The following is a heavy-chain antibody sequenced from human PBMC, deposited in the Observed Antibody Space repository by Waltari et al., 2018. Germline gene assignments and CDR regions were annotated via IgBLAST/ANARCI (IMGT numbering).Heavy chain of an antibody. J-gene: IGHJ2*01. CDR2: IWLDGSNK. V-gene: IGHV3-33*01. CDR1: GFAFSSDG. Sequence: QVQLVESGVGVVQPGRSLRLPCAASGFAFSSDGLHWVRQDPGKGREWVAVIWLDGSNKYYADSVKGRFTISRDNSKNTLYLQMNSLRAEDTAVYYCARDEGVAAAGLDWYFDLWGRGTLVTVSS. D-gene: IGHD6-13*01. CDR3: ARDEGVAAAGLDWYFDL.